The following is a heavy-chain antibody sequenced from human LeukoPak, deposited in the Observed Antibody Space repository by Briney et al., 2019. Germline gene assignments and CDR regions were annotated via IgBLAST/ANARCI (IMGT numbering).Heavy chain of an antibody. V-gene: IGHV3-30*18. D-gene: IGHD3-22*01. Sequence: HPGRSLRLSCAASGFTFSSYGMHWVRQAPGKGLEWVAVISYDGSNKYYADSVEGRFTISRDNSKNTLYLQMSSLRAEDTAVYYCAKDRASSGATYYFDYWGQGALVTVSS. J-gene: IGHJ4*02. CDR2: ISYDGSNK. CDR1: GFTFSSYG. CDR3: AKDRASSGATYYFDY.